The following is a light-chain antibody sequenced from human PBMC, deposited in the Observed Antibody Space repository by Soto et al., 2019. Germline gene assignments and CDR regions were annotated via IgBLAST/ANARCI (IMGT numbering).Light chain of an antibody. Sequence: DIQMTQSPSTLSASVGDRVTITCRASQSISTWLAWYQQKPGKAPKLMIYKASNLESGVPSRFSGSGSGTEFTLTISSLQPDDFATYSCQQHDSYPLVFGQGTKLAI. CDR2: KAS. CDR3: QQHDSYPLV. J-gene: IGKJ2*01. V-gene: IGKV1-5*03. CDR1: QSISTW.